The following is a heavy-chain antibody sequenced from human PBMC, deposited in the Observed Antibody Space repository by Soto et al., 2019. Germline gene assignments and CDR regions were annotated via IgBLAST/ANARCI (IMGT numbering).Heavy chain of an antibody. CDR3: ALGDFYYFDY. D-gene: IGHD3-3*01. J-gene: IGHJ4*02. Sequence: GGSLRLSCAASGFTFSSYSMNWVRQAPGKGLEWVSSISSSSSNIYYADSVKGRFTISRDNAKNTLYLQMNSLRAEDTAVYYCALGDFYYFDYWGKGTLVTVSS. CDR2: ISSSSSNI. CDR1: GFTFSSYS. V-gene: IGHV3-21*04.